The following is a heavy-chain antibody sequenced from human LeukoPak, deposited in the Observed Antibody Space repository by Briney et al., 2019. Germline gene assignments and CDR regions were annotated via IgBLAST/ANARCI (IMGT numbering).Heavy chain of an antibody. V-gene: IGHV1-69*13. Sequence: SVNVSCKSSGGTFSSYALRWVPQAPGQGLEWMGGIIHIFGTEHYAQKFQGGYTITADESTSTADMELSSRRSEDAAVYYCARYDLNWFDPWGQGTLVTGSS. CDR2: IIHIFGTE. J-gene: IGHJ5*02. CDR1: GGTFSSYA. CDR3: ARYDLNWFDP. D-gene: IGHD3-3*01.